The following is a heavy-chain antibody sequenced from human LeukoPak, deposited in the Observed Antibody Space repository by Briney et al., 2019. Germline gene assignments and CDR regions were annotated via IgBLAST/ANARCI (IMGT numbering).Heavy chain of an antibody. V-gene: IGHV1-18*01. CDR1: GYSFTTYG. CDR3: ARARSTKDLWLPDY. J-gene: IGHJ4*02. D-gene: IGHD5-24*01. CDR2: ISTYNGNT. Sequence: ASVKVSCKASGYSFTTYGISWVRQAPGQGLEWMGWISTYNGNTNYAQKVQGRLTMTTDTSTSTAYMELGSLRSDDTAVYYCARARSTKDLWLPDYWGQGTLVTVSS.